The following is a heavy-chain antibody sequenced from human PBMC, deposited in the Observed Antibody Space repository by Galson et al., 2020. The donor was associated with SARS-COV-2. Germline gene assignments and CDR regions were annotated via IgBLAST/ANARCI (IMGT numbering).Heavy chain of an antibody. V-gene: IGHV3-30*04. J-gene: IGHJ4*02. Sequence: QLGESPKIPCAAPGFTFNSYAMHWVRQAPGKGLEWVAVISYDGSNKYYADSVKGRFTISRDNSKNTLYLQMNSLRADDTAVYYCARPYSGSYYGYFDYWCQGTLVTVSS. CDR2: ISYDGSNK. CDR3: ARPYSGSYYGYFDY. D-gene: IGHD1-26*01. CDR1: GFTFNSYA.